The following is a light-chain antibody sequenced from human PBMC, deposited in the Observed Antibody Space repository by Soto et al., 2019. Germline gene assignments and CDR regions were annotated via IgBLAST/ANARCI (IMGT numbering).Light chain of an antibody. J-gene: IGLJ3*02. CDR3: SSYTSSSTPLV. CDR1: SSDVGGYNY. V-gene: IGLV2-14*03. Sequence: QSALTQPASVSGSPGQSITISCTGTSSDVGGYNYVSWYQHHPGKAPKLMIYDVTNRSSGVSNRFSGSKSGNTASLTISGLQAEDGADYYGSSYTSSSTPLVFGGGTKLTVL. CDR2: DVT.